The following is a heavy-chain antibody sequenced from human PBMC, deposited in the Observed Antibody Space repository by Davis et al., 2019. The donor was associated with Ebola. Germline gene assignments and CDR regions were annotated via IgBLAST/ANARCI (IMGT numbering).Heavy chain of an antibody. CDR1: GFTFSSYA. CDR3: ARGTSGYFDY. Sequence: GGSLRLSCSASGFTFSSYAMHWVRQAPGKGLEWVAFTQYDGNYQYYSDSLKGRFTISRDNSKNTLYLQMSSLRAEDTAVYYCARGTSGYFDYWGQGTLVTVSS. J-gene: IGHJ4*02. V-gene: IGHV3-30*02. CDR2: TQYDGNYQ. D-gene: IGHD2-8*02.